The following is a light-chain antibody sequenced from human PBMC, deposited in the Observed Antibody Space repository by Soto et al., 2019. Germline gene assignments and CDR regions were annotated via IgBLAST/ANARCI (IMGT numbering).Light chain of an antibody. CDR2: DVN. J-gene: IGLJ3*02. CDR3: CSYAGSYTLWV. CDR1: SSDVGDYNY. V-gene: IGLV2-11*01. Sequence: QSALTQPRSVSGSPGQSVTISCTGTSSDVGDYNYVSWYQQHPGKAPKLMIYDVNKRPSGVPDRFSGSKSGNTASLTISGLQAEDEVDYYCCSYAGSYTLWVFGGGTKLTVL.